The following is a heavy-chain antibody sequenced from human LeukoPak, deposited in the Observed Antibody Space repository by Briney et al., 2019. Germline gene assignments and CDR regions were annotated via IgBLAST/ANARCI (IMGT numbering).Heavy chain of an antibody. V-gene: IGHV3-66*04. CDR1: GFTVSSKY. D-gene: IGHD3-16*01. J-gene: IGHJ4*02. Sequence: GGSLRLSCAASGFTVSSKYMTWVRQAPGKGLEWVSVIYSGGPTYYADSVKGRVTISRDNSENTVYLQMNSLRAEDTAVYYCAKHPGWGDYWGQGTLVTVSS. CDR3: AKHPGWGDY. CDR2: IYSGGPT.